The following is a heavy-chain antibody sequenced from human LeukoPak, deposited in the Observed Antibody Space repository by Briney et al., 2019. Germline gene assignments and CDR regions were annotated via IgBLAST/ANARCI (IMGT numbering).Heavy chain of an antibody. CDR2: INPSGGST. CDR3: ARDRVPYSSSSGRALDI. CDR1: GYTFTSYY. D-gene: IGHD6-6*01. V-gene: IGHV1-46*01. Sequence: ASVKVSCKASGYTFTSYYMHWVRQAPGQGLEWMGIINPSGGSTSYAQKFQGRVTMTRDTSISTAYMELSRLRSDDTAVYYCARDRVPYSSSSGRALDIWGQGTMVTVSS. J-gene: IGHJ3*02.